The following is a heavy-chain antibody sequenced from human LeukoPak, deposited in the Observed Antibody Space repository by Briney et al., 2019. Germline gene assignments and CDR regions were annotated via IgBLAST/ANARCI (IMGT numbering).Heavy chain of an antibody. J-gene: IGHJ4*02. CDR2: ISSSSSYI. CDR1: GFTFGSYS. Sequence: GGSLRLSCAASGFTFGSYSMNWVRQAPGKGLEWVSSISSSSSYIYYADSVKGRFTISRDNAKNSLYLQMNSLRAEDTAVYYCARARAVGIVGATTVYFDYWGQGTLVTVSS. CDR3: ARARAVGIVGATTVYFDY. D-gene: IGHD1-26*01. V-gene: IGHV3-21*01.